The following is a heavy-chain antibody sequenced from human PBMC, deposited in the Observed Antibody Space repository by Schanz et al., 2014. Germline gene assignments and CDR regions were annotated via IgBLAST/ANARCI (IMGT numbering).Heavy chain of an antibody. CDR3: AREDCSATSCYFRY. J-gene: IGHJ4*02. Sequence: QVQLVESGGGLVKPGGSLRLSCAASGLTFSDYYMSWIRQAPGKGLEWVSYISSSGSSIYYADSEKGRFTISRDNANNSLFLRMNSLRAEDTAVYYCAREDCSATSCYFRYWGQGTLVTVSS. V-gene: IGHV3-11*04. CDR1: GLTFSDYY. CDR2: ISSSGSSI. D-gene: IGHD2-21*01.